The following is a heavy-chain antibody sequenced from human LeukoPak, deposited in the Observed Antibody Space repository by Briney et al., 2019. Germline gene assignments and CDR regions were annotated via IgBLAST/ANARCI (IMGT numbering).Heavy chain of an antibody. CDR2: INSGGRST. J-gene: IGHJ4*02. CDR3: GKVIRAGWLGELSD. CDR1: GFTFNSYW. Sequence: GGSLTLSCVASGFTFNSYWMHCVRHAPGKELVWVSRINSGGRSTTHADTVKGPFTVSRANAKNTLYLQMNRPRNEATVMYFCGKVIRAGWLGELSDWGQGTLVTVSS. V-gene: IGHV3-74*01. D-gene: IGHD6-19*01.